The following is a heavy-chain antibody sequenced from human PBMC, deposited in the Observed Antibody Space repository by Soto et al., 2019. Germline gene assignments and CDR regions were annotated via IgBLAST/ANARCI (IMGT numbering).Heavy chain of an antibody. CDR3: ARVTPYYYDSSGHFDY. CDR1: GGSISSGDYY. Sequence: PSETLSLTCTVSGGSISSGDYYWSWIRQPPGKGLEWIGYIYYSGSTYYNPSLKSRVTITVDTSKNQFSLKLSSVTAADTAVYYCARVTPYYYDSSGHFDYWGQGTLVTVSS. D-gene: IGHD3-22*01. V-gene: IGHV4-30-4*01. CDR2: IYYSGST. J-gene: IGHJ4*02.